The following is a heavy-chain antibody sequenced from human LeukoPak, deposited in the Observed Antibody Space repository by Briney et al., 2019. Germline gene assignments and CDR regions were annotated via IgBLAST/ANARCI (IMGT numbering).Heavy chain of an antibody. V-gene: IGHV1-8*01. CDR1: GYTFTSYD. CDR3: ARGGSGWPIDY. D-gene: IGHD6-19*01. CDR2: MNPNSGNK. Sequence: ASVKVSCKASGYTFTSYDINWVRQATGQGLEWMAWMNPNSGNKGYAQKFQGRVTMTRDTSINTAYMELSSLRSEDTALYYCARGGSGWPIDYWGQGTLVTVSS. J-gene: IGHJ4*02.